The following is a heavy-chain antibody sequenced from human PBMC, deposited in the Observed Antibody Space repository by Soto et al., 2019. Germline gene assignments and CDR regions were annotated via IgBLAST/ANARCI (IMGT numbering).Heavy chain of an antibody. J-gene: IGHJ4*02. CDR1: GGSIGTYY. CDR3: AKGEQWLVPYYFDY. Sequence: QVQLQESGPGLVKPSETLSLTCSVSGGSIGTYYWSWIRQSPGKGLEWIGNIYYTGSTNYNPSLKRRVTISIDTSKNQFSLKLSSVTAADTAVYYCAKGEQWLVPYYFDYWGQGTLVTVSS. D-gene: IGHD6-19*01. V-gene: IGHV4-59*01. CDR2: IYYTGST.